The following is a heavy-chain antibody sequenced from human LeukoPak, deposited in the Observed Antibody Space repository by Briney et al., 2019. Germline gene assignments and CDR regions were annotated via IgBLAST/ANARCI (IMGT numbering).Heavy chain of an antibody. J-gene: IGHJ5*02. V-gene: IGHV4-34*01. CDR3: ARGWRDYEGVWFDP. CDR2: INHSGST. D-gene: IGHD4-17*01. Sequence: SETLSLTCAVYGGSFSGYYWSWIRQPPGKGLEWIGEINHSGSTNYNPSLKSRVTISVDTSKNQFSLKLSSVTAADTAVYYCARGWRDYEGVWFDPWGQGTLVTVSS. CDR1: GGSFSGYY.